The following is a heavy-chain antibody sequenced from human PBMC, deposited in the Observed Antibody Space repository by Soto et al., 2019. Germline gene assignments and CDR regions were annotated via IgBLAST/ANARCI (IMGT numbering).Heavy chain of an antibody. D-gene: IGHD2-2*01. V-gene: IGHV6-1*01. J-gene: IGHJ6*02. CDR2: TYYRSKWYN. Sequence: SQTLSLTCVISGDSVSSNSAAWNWIRQSPSRGLEWLGRTYYRSKWYNDYAVSVKSRITINPDTSKNQFSLQLNSVTPEDTAVYYCARVSTSFVVPAAMDYYYYGMHVRGQGTTVTVSS. CDR1: GDSVSSNSAA. CDR3: ARVSTSFVVPAAMDYYYYGMHV.